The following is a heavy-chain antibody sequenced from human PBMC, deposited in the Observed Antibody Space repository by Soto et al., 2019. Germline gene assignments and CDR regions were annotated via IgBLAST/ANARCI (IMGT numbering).Heavy chain of an antibody. D-gene: IGHD6-6*01. J-gene: IGHJ6*03. CDR2: INAGSGNT. Sequence: QVQLVQSGAEVKKPGASVKVSCKASGYTFTSYAMHWVRQTPGQRLVWMGWINAGSGNTKYSQKYQGRATITRATSASTTYMELSSLRSEDTAVYYCARLRRYSSSPHLPGPNYYCYMDVWGKGTTDTVSS. CDR3: ARLRRYSSSPHLPGPNYYCYMDV. CDR1: GYTFTSYA. V-gene: IGHV1-3*01.